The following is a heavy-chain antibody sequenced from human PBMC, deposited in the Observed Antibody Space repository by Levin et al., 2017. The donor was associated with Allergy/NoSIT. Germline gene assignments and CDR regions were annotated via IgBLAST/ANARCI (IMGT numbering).Heavy chain of an antibody. J-gene: IGHJ4*02. Sequence: WASVKVSCAASGFTFSSYAMHWVRQAPGKGLEYVSAISGSGGNTYYANSVKGRFTISRDNSKNTLYLQMGSLRAEDMAVYYCARRFGDYSGFDYWGQGTLVTVSS. D-gene: IGHD4-17*01. CDR3: ARRFGDYSGFDY. CDR2: ISGSGGNT. CDR1: GFTFSSYA. V-gene: IGHV3-64*01.